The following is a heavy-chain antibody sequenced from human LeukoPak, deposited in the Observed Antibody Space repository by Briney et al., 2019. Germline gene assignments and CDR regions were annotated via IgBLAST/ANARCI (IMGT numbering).Heavy chain of an antibody. CDR1: GYTFTSYG. D-gene: IGHD1-26*01. J-gene: IGHJ2*01. Sequence: ASVKVSCKASGYTFTSYGINWVRQAPGQGLEWMGWINPNSGGTNYAQKSQGRVTMTRDTSISTAYMELSRLRSDDTAVYYCARGVGPRYFDLWGRGTLVTVSS. CDR3: ARGVGPRYFDL. CDR2: INPNSGGT. V-gene: IGHV1-2*02.